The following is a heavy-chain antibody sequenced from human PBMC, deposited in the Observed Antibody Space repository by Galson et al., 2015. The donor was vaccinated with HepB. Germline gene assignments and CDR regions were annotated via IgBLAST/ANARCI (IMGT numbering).Heavy chain of an antibody. CDR1: GGSISSVYW. Sequence: ETLSLTCTVSGGSISSVYWWNWVRQSPGKGLEWMGEIFHSGSTNYNPSLKSRVTISVDTSKNQFSLKLASVTAADTAVYYCARRARITMIVVATFRPFDYWGQGTLVTVSS. V-gene: IGHV4-4*02. CDR2: IFHSGST. J-gene: IGHJ4*02. D-gene: IGHD3-22*01. CDR3: ARRARITMIVVATFRPFDY.